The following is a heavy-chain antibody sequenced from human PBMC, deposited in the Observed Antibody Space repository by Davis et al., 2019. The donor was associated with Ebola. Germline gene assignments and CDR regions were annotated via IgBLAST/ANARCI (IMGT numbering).Heavy chain of an antibody. CDR2: IIPILGIA. Sequence: SVQVSCKASAGTFSSYAISWVRQAPGQGLEWMGGIIPILGIANYAQKFQGRVTITADESTSTAYMELSSLRSEDTAVYYCARGPILTGYYSHYYYYYMYVWGKGTTVTVSS. D-gene: IGHD3-9*01. V-gene: IGHV1-69*10. CDR3: ARGPILTGYYSHYYYYYMYV. J-gene: IGHJ6*03. CDR1: AGTFSSYA.